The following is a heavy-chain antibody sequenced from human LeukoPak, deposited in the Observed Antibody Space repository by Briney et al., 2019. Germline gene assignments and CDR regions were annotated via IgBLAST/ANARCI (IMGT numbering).Heavy chain of an antibody. V-gene: IGHV3-64*01. CDR3: ARGLGELTHFDY. CDR1: GFTFSSYA. J-gene: IGHJ4*02. Sequence: PGRSLRLSCAASGFTFSSYAMHWVRQAPGKGLEYVSAISSNGGSTYYANSVKGRFTISRDNSKNTLYLQMGSLRAEDMAVYYCARGLGELTHFDYWGQGTLVTVSS. CDR2: ISSNGGST. D-gene: IGHD3-10*01.